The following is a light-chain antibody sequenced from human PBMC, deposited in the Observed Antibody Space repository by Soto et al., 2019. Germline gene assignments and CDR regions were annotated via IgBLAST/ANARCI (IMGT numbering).Light chain of an antibody. J-gene: IGKJ1*01. CDR3: LRYSNSQWT. CDR2: ASS. CDR1: QSVSSIY. Sequence: EIVLTQSPGTLSLSPGERATLSCRASQSVSSIYLSWYQQKPGQAPSLLIYASSSRATGSAARFSGSGSGRDYSLTIIRLEPEDFAVYFCLRYSNSQWTFGQGTKVEIK. V-gene: IGKV3-20*01.